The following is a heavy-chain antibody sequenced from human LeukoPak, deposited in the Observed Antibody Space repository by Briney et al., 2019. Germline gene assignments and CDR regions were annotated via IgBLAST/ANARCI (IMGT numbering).Heavy chain of an antibody. CDR2: IYSGGST. CDR1: GFTVSSNY. V-gene: IGHV3-66*01. Sequence: GGSLRLSCAASGFTVSSNYMSWVRQAPGKGLEWVSVIYSGGSTYYADSVKGRFTISRDNSKNTLYLRMNSLRAEDTAVYYCARVLWFGESYYWGQGTLVTVSS. D-gene: IGHD3-10*01. CDR3: ARVLWFGESYY. J-gene: IGHJ4*02.